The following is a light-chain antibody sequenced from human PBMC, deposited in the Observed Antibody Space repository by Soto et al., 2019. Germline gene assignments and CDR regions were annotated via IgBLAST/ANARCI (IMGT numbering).Light chain of an antibody. CDR1: SSDIGAHYY. CDR3: LSFTTTXPHV. J-gene: IGLJ1*01. V-gene: IGLV2-14*01. Sequence: QSSLTQPASLSGSPVQSITISCTGTSSDIGAHYYVSWFQQHPGTSPKLMISEVNNRPSGVSNRFSGSKSGNTAYLTISGLQVEDAAEYFCLSFTTTXPHVVGTGTKVXV. CDR2: EVN.